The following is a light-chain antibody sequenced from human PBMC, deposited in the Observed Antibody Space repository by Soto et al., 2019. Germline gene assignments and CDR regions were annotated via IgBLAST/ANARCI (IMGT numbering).Light chain of an antibody. V-gene: IGKV3-11*01. CDR2: DAS. J-gene: IGKJ1*01. CDR1: QSVSSY. Sequence: EIVLTQSPATLSLSPGERATLSCRASQSVSSYLAWYQQKPGQAPRLLIYDASNRATGIPARFSGSGSGTDFTLTISSLEPEYFAVYYCQQRSNSRTFGQGTKVQIK. CDR3: QQRSNSRT.